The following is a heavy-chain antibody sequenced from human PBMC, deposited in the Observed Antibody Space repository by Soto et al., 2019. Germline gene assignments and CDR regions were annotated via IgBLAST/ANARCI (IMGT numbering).Heavy chain of an antibody. J-gene: IGHJ4*01. CDR2: ISGTASRT. CDR1: GFSPTTTP. V-gene: IGHV3-23*01. CDR3: ATSFRYFDN. D-gene: IGHD3-9*01. Sequence: XVCLRLSCAGCGFSPTTTPVSWVRQPPGKGLEWVTTISGTASRTYYVDSVKGRFFISRDNSKNTVTLQMNNLTLDDTAVYYCATSFRYFDNWGHGTRVTV.